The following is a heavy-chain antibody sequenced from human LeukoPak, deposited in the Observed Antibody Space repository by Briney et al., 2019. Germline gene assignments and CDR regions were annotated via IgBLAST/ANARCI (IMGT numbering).Heavy chain of an antibody. CDR1: GYTFSSYA. V-gene: IGHV1-69*13. CDR2: IIPIFGTA. J-gene: IGHJ3*02. D-gene: IGHD2-2*01. CDR3: ARVYGVVPAAIYAFDI. Sequence: GASVKVSCKASGYTFSSYAISWVRQAPGQGLEWMGGIIPIFGTANYAQKFQGRVTITADESTSTAYMELSSLRSEDTAVYYCARVYGVVPAAIYAFDIWGQGTMVTASS.